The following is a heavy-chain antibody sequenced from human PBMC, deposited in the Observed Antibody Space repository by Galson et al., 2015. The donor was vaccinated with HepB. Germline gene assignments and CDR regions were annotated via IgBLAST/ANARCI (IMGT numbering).Heavy chain of an antibody. Sequence: SVTVSCKASGYTFTTYDVNWVRQAPGRGLEWVGWMNPKSGNIGFAQRFQGGVTLTRDISMNTDYMDLSSLTTDDTAVYYCVYWGHSLHWGQGTLITVSS. CDR3: VYWGHSLH. D-gene: IGHD2-8*02. J-gene: IGHJ1*01. V-gene: IGHV1-8*01. CDR1: GYTFTTYD. CDR2: MNPKSGNI.